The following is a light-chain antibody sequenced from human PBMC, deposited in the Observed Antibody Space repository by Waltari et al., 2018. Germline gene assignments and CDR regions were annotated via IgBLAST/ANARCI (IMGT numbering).Light chain of an antibody. CDR3: QQHYTTPWT. V-gene: IGKV4-1*01. J-gene: IGKJ1*01. CDR1: QTVLYSANHKNY. Sequence: DIVMTQSPDSLAVSLGERATINCKSSQTVLYSANHKNYLTWYQHKPGQPPKLLISWASIRESGVPDRVTGSGSGTDFTLTISSLQAEDVAVYYCQQHYTTPWTFGQGTKVEIK. CDR2: WAS.